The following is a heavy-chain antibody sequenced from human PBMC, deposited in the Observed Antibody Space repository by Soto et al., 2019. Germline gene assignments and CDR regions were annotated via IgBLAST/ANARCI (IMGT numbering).Heavy chain of an antibody. D-gene: IGHD2-15*01. CDR2: IYHSGST. CDR3: ARHEDYSPFDY. Sequence: QVQLQESGPGLVKPSGTLSLTCGISGDSISSPNWWTWVRQPPGEGLEWIGEIYHSGSTNYNPSLKSRVTTSLDKSKNQFSLRLRSLTAADTAIYYCARHEDYSPFDYWGQGILVTVSS. CDR1: GDSISSPNW. V-gene: IGHV4-4*02. J-gene: IGHJ4*02.